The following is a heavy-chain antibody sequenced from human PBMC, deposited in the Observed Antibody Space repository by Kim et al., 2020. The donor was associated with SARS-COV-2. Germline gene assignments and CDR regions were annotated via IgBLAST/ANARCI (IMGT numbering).Heavy chain of an antibody. J-gene: IGHJ4*02. Sequence: AQKCTGRVTMTRDTSTSTLYLELGGLRSENTAVYYCARGGDSSGRYYFDYWGQGTLVTVSS. D-gene: IGHD3-22*01. CDR3: ARGGDSSGRYYFDY. V-gene: IGHV1-46*01.